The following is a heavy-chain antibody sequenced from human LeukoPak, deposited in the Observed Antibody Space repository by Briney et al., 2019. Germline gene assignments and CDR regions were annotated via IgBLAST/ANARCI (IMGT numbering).Heavy chain of an antibody. J-gene: IGHJ4*02. D-gene: IGHD6-13*01. V-gene: IGHV3-23*01. Sequence: PGETLRLSCAASGFTFSSHGMNWVRQAPGKGLEWVSGISGSGGNTYYADSVKGRFTISRDNAKNSLYLQMNSLRAEDTAVYYCARGNAHRRLEAAGLGYWGQGTLVTVSS. CDR2: ISGSGGNT. CDR1: GFTFSSHG. CDR3: ARGNAHRRLEAAGLGY.